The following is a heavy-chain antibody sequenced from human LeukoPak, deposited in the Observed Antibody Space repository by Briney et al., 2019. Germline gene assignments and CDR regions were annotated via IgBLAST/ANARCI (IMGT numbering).Heavy chain of an antibody. V-gene: IGHV1-46*01. CDR3: AREVLDSSGLPTNFDY. J-gene: IGHJ4*02. D-gene: IGHD3-22*01. CDR1: GYTFTSYD. CDR2: INPSGGST. Sequence: ASVKVSCKASGYTFTSYDINWVRQAPGQGLEWMGIINPSGGSTSYAQKFQGRVTMTRDMSTSTVYMELSSLRSEDTAVYYCAREVLDSSGLPTNFDYWGQGTLVTVSS.